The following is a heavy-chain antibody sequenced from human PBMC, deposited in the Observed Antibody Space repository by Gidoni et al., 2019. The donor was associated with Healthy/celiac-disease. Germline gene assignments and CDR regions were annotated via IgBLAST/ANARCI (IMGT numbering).Heavy chain of an antibody. CDR3: ARDHGGLVVLFYY. CDR2: IYYSGST. J-gene: IGHJ4*02. D-gene: IGHD2-15*01. Sequence: QVQLQDSGPGLVKPSQTLSHTCTVSGGSISSGGYYWSWIRQQPGKGLEWIGYIYYSGSTYYNPSLKSRVTMSVDTSKNQFYLKLSSVTAADTAVDYCARDHGGLVVLFYYWGQGTLVTVSS. CDR1: GGSISSGGYY. V-gene: IGHV4-31*03.